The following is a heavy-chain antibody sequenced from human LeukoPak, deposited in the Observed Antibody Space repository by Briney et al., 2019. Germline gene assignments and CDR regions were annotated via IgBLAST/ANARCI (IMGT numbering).Heavy chain of an antibody. CDR2: IYYSGST. Sequence: NPPETLSLTCTVSGGSISSGDYYWSWIRQPPGKGLEWIGYIYYSGSTYYNPSLKSRVTISVDTSKNQFSLKLSSVTAADTAVYYCARSITMIVVVITPDAFDIWGQGTMVTVSS. CDR1: GGSISSGDYY. J-gene: IGHJ3*02. V-gene: IGHV4-30-4*08. CDR3: ARSITMIVVVITPDAFDI. D-gene: IGHD3-22*01.